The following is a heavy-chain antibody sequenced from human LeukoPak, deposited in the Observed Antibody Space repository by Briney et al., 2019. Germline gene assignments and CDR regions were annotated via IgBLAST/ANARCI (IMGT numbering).Heavy chain of an antibody. Sequence: GGSLRLSCAASGFTFSSYAMSWVRQAPGKGLEWVSAISGSGGSTYYADSVKGRFTISRDNSKNTLYLQMNSLRAEDTAVYYCAKDHGSSWYRIDFDYWGQGTRVTVSS. CDR2: ISGSGGST. D-gene: IGHD6-13*01. CDR1: GFTFSSYA. V-gene: IGHV3-23*01. J-gene: IGHJ4*02. CDR3: AKDHGSSWYRIDFDY.